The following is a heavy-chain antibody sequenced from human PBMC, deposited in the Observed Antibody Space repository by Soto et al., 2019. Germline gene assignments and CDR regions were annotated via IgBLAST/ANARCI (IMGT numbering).Heavy chain of an antibody. J-gene: IGHJ6*02. V-gene: IGHV1-69*08. CDR3: ARDRGYYYCMDV. Sequence: QVQLVQSGAEVKKPRSSVKVSCKASGGTFSSYTISWVRQAPGQGLEWIGRIIPILGIANYAPKFQGRVTITADKSTSTAYMELRSLRSEDTAVYYCARDRGYYYCMDVWGQGSTVTVCS. CDR2: IIPILGIA. CDR1: GGTFSSYT. D-gene: IGHD3-16*01.